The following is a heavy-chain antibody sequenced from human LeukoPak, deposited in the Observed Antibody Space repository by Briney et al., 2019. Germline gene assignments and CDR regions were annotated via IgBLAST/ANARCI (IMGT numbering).Heavy chain of an antibody. J-gene: IGHJ3*02. D-gene: IGHD1-1*01. CDR3: ARDTTTSRDAFDI. Sequence: ASVKVSCKASGYTFTSYGISWVRQAPGQGLEWMGWISAYNGNTNYAQKFQGRVTMTRDTSISTAYMELSRLRSDDTAVYYCARDTTTSRDAFDIWGQGTMVTVSS. CDR2: ISAYNGNT. V-gene: IGHV1-18*01. CDR1: GYTFTSYG.